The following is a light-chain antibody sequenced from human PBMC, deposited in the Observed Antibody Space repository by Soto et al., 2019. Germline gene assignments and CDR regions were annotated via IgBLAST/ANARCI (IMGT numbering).Light chain of an antibody. V-gene: IGKV3-15*01. CDR1: QTVSNF. CDR3: QQYNNWPPLT. J-gene: IGKJ4*01. CDR2: GAS. Sequence: EIVLTQSPGIMYLSPGERATLSCRASQTVSNFLAWYQQKPGQAPRLLIYGASTRATGIPARFSGSGSGTEFTLTISSLQSEDFAVYYCQQYNNWPPLTFGGGTKVDIK.